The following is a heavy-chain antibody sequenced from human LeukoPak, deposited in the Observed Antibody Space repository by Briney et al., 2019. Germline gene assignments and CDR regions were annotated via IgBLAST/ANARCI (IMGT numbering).Heavy chain of an antibody. CDR2: VHYSGNT. CDR3: ARQVRPDV. CDR1: GGSISGFY. Sequence: PSETLSLTCSVSGGSISGFYWTWIRQSPEKGLEWIGHVHYSGNTGYNPSLRSRVTISLDTSKNQFSLKLNSVTAADTAVYYCARQVRPDVWGKGTTVTVSS. J-gene: IGHJ6*04. V-gene: IGHV4-59*01.